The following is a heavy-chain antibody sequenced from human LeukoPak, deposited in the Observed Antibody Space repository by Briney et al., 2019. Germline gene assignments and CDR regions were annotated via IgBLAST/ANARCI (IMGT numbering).Heavy chain of an antibody. CDR2: IGYTERT. V-gene: IGHV4-39*01. J-gene: IGHJ6*02. D-gene: IGHD6-13*01. Sequence: PSETPSLTCTVSGRSISSSSYYWVWIRQPPGKGLEWIGNIGYTERTDYNPSLQSRVTISVDTSKNQSSLVVRSVTAADTALYYCARLVAAGNYGMDVWGQGTTVIVSS. CDR3: ARLVAAGNYGMDV. CDR1: GRSISSSSYY.